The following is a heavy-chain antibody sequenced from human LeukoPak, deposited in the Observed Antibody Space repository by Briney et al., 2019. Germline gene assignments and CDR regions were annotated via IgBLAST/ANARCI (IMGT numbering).Heavy chain of an antibody. Sequence: SVQVSCKASGGTFSSYAISWVRQAPGQGLEWMGGIIPIFGTANYAQKFQGRVTITADESTSTAYMELSSLRSEDTAVYYCARDYGDYGSHGMDVWGQGTTVTVSS. CDR3: ARDYGDYGSHGMDV. CDR1: GGTFSSYA. J-gene: IGHJ6*02. V-gene: IGHV1-69*13. D-gene: IGHD4-17*01. CDR2: IIPIFGTA.